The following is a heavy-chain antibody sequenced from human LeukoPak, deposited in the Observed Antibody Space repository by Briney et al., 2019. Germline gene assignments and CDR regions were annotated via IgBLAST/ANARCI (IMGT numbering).Heavy chain of an antibody. CDR1: GYSISSNYY. V-gene: IGHV4-38-2*02. D-gene: IGHD6-25*01. Sequence: SETLSLTCIVSGYSISSNYYWVWIRQPPGKGLEWVGSIYHSGSTYYNPSLKSRVTISVDTSKNQCSLKLRSVTAADTAVYYCARSRGRLAQLDYWGQGTLVTVSS. CDR3: ARSRGRLAQLDY. CDR2: IYHSGST. J-gene: IGHJ4*02.